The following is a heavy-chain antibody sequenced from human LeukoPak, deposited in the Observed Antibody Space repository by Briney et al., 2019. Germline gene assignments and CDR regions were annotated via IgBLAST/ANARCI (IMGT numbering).Heavy chain of an antibody. V-gene: IGHV3-23*01. J-gene: IGHJ6*03. CDR3: AKTYGSGSYLTYYYYMDV. CDR1: GFIFSTHG. D-gene: IGHD3-10*01. Sequence: GGSLRLSCTASGFIFSTHGMSWVRQAPGKGLEWVSAISGSGGSTYYADSVKGRFTISRDNSKNTLSLQMNSLRAEDTAVYYCAKTYGSGSYLTYYYYMDVWGKGTTVTISS. CDR2: ISGSGGST.